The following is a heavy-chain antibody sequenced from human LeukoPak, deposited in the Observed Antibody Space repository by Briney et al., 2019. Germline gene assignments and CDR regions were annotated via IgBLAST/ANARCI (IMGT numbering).Heavy chain of an antibody. CDR3: AKNGKYQLLGSWCDS. CDR2: ISGSAATT. V-gene: IGHV3-23*01. J-gene: IGHJ5*01. CDR1: GVTFSSYA. D-gene: IGHD2-2*01. Sequence: GGSLRLSCTASGVTFSSYAMSWGRQAPGKGLEWVSAISGSAATTYYADPLKGRFTISRDNSKNTLYLQMDSLRGDDTAVYYCAKNGKYQLLGSWCDSWGQGTLVTVSS.